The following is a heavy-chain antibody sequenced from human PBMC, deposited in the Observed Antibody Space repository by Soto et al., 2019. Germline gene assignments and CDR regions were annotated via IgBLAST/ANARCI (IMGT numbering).Heavy chain of an antibody. J-gene: IGHJ6*02. CDR2: INSDASST. CDR3: ARDLMYYDFWSGYYYYYGMDV. D-gene: IGHD3-3*01. V-gene: IGHV3-74*01. CDR1: GFTFSSYW. Sequence: PGGSLRLSCAASGFTFSSYWMHWVRQAPGKGLVWVSRINSDASSTSYADSVKGRFTISRDNAKNTLYLQMNSLRAEDTAVYYCARDLMYYDFWSGYYYYYGMDVWGHGTTVTV.